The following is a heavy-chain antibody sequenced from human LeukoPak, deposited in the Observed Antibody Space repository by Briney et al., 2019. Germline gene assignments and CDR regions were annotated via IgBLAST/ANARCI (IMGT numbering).Heavy chain of an antibody. Sequence: PGGTLRLSCAASGFTFSSCGMNWVRQAPVKGLEWVSAISSTGGTAYYADYVKGRYTISRDNSKNTLCVQFDSLSDEAMAVDSFAKNGDRGAYCSGGTCYPYYYYYMDVWGKGTTVTISS. CDR3: AKNGDRGAYCSGGTCYPYYYYYMDV. D-gene: IGHD2-15*01. V-gene: IGHV3-23*01. CDR1: GFTFSSCG. J-gene: IGHJ6*03. CDR2: ISSTGGTA.